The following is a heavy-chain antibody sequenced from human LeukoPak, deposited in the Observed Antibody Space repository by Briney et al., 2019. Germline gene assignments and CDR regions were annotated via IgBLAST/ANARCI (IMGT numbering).Heavy chain of an antibody. V-gene: IGHV1-2*02. CDR1: GYTFTGYY. CDR2: INPNSGGT. CDR3: ARWVTMIVGHYGMDV. D-gene: IGHD3-22*01. Sequence: ASVKVSRKASGYTFTGYYMHWVRQAPGQGLEWMGWINPNSGGTNYAQKFQGRVTMTRDTSISTAYMELSRLRSDDTAVYYCARWVTMIVGHYGMDVWGQGTTVTVSS. J-gene: IGHJ6*02.